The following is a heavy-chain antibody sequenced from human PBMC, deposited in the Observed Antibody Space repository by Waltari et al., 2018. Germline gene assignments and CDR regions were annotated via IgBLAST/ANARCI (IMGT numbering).Heavy chain of an antibody. CDR3: ARAPYRWVTAMVNYGMDV. Sequence: QVQLVQSGAEVKKPGASVKVSCKASGYTFTSYDINWVRQATGQGLEWMGCMNPNSVNTGYAQKFEGRVTMTRNTSISTAYMELSSLRSEDTAVYYCARAPYRWVTAMVNYGMDVWGQGTTVTVSS. CDR1: GYTFTSYD. CDR2: MNPNSVNT. V-gene: IGHV1-8*02. D-gene: IGHD5-18*01. J-gene: IGHJ6*02.